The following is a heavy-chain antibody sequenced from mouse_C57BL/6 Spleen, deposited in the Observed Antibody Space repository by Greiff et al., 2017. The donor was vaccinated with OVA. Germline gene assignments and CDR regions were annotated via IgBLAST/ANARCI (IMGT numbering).Heavy chain of an antibody. D-gene: IGHD4-1*01. V-gene: IGHV3-6*01. CDR3: ATGRYFDV. CDR2: ISYDGSN. Sequence: EVHLVESGPGLVKPSQSLSLTCSVTGYSITSGYYWNWIRQFPGNKLEWMGYISYDGSNNYNPSLKNRISITRDTSKNQFFLKLDSVTTEDTATYYCATGRYFDVWGTGTTVTVSS. J-gene: IGHJ1*03. CDR1: GYSITSGYY.